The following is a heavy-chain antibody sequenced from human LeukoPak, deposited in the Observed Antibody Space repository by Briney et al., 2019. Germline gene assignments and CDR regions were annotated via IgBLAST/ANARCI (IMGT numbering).Heavy chain of an antibody. CDR3: ATTHHYYDSSGFYYSSDAFDI. D-gene: IGHD3-22*01. V-gene: IGHV3-21*01. CDR1: GFTFSSYT. J-gene: IGHJ3*02. CDR2: ISSTSGYT. Sequence: GGSLRLSCAASGFTFSSYTMNWVRQAPGKGLEWVSSISSTSGYTYYADSVKGRFTNSRDNAKRSLELHMSSLRVEDTAVYYCATTHHYYDSSGFYYSSDAFDIWGQGTMVTVSS.